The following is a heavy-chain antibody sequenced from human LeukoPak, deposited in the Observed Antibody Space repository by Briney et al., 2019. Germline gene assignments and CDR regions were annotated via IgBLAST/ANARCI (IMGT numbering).Heavy chain of an antibody. CDR1: GGSISSGDYY. CDR3: ARDAHYGSTSDYGMDV. CDR2: IYYSGST. V-gene: IGHV4-30-4*01. D-gene: IGHD3-10*01. Sequence: PSGTLSLTCTVSGGSISSGDYYWSWIRQPPGKGLEWIGYIYYSGSTYYNPSLKSRVTISVDTSKNQFSLKLSSVTAADTAVYYCARDAHYGSTSDYGMDVWGQGTTVTVSS. J-gene: IGHJ6*02.